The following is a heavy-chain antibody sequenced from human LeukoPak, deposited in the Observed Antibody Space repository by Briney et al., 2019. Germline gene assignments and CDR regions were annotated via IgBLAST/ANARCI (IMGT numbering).Heavy chain of an antibody. CDR2: IYYSGRT. CDR1: GGSISSGDYF. CDR3: ARDPTVDLAFDI. D-gene: IGHD4-17*01. J-gene: IGHJ3*02. V-gene: IGHV4-30-4*01. Sequence: SETLSHTCTVSGGSISSGDYFWSWIRQPPGKGLEWIGYIYYSGRTYYNPSLKSRVTISVDTSINQFSLKLSSVTAADTAVYYCARDPTVDLAFDIWGQGTVVTVSS.